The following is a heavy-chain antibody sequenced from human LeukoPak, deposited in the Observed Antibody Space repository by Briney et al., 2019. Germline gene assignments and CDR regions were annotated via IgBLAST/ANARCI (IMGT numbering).Heavy chain of an antibody. J-gene: IGHJ6*03. CDR3: AKDHNSSGWYGYYYYMDV. V-gene: IGHV3-23*01. D-gene: IGHD6-19*01. CDR2: IGNSGGGT. CDR1: GFTFGDYA. Sequence: GGSLRLSCAASGFTFGDYAMTWVRQAPGKGLEWVSVIGNSGGGTYYADSVKGRFTISRDKSKHTLYLQMNSLRAEDRAVYYCAKDHNSSGWYGYYYYMDVWGKGTTVTVSS.